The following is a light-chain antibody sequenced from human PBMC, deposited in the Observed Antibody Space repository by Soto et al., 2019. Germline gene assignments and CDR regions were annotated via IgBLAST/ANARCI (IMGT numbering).Light chain of an antibody. CDR3: QQYKSYWT. V-gene: IGKV1-5*01. Sequence: DIQMAQSPSTLSAYAGDRVTITCRASQSISTWLAWYQQKPGKAPKPLIHDASSLESGVPSRFSGSGSGTEFTLTISSLQPDDFANYHCQQYKSYWTFGQGTKVDIK. CDR1: QSISTW. CDR2: DAS. J-gene: IGKJ1*01.